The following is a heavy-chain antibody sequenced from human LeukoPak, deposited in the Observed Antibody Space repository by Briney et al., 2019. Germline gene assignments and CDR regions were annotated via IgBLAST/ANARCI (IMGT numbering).Heavy chain of an antibody. J-gene: IGHJ4*02. Sequence: PGGSLKLSCAASGFTFSGSGIHWVRKGSGKGLEWVGRIGTKSDTYATAYAASVKGRFTISRDDSKNTAYLQMNSLKTEDTAVYYCTRRPYDTSGSPFDYWGQGTLVTVSS. CDR3: TRRPYDTSGSPFDY. CDR2: IGTKSDTYAT. CDR1: GFTFSGSG. V-gene: IGHV3-73*01. D-gene: IGHD3-22*01.